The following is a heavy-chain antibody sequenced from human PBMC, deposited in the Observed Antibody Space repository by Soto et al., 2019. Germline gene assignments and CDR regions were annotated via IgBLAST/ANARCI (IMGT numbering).Heavy chain of an antibody. CDR1: GFSFSIYW. Sequence: GASVKVSCKASGFSFSIYWMHWVRPAPGQGLAWMGLINPSGDFTIYAQKFQGRLTMTRDTSTTTVYMELSSLRFEDTAVYYCARENSNMVLGVPFWWFDPRGQGTVVTVSS. D-gene: IGHD2-2*01. J-gene: IGHJ5*02. CDR3: ARENSNMVLGVPFWWFDP. CDR2: INPSGDFT. V-gene: IGHV1-46*01.